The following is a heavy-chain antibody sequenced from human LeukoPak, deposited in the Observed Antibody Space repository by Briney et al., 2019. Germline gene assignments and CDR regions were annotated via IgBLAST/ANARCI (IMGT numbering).Heavy chain of an antibody. CDR2: IIPILGIA. CDR3: ARMILLLGDVLTVPPRGFDY. D-gene: IGHD3-9*01. Sequence: VATVKVSCKASGGTFSSYAISWVRQAPGQGLEWMGRIIPILGIANYAQKFQGRVTITADKSTSTAYMELRSLRSDDTAVYYCARMILLLGDVLTVPPRGFDYWGQGTLVTVSS. V-gene: IGHV1-69*04. CDR1: GGTFSSYA. J-gene: IGHJ4*02.